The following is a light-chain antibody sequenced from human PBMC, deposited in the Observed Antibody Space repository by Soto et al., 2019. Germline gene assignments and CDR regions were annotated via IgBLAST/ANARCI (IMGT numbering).Light chain of an antibody. V-gene: IGKV1-6*01. Sequence: AIQMTQSPSSLSASVGDRVTITCRASQGIRNDLGWYQQKPGEAPQLLIYDASSLQSGVPSRFSGSGSGTDFTLTINSLQPEDFATYYCLQDYNYPRTFGQGTKVDIK. CDR2: DAS. CDR3: LQDYNYPRT. CDR1: QGIRND. J-gene: IGKJ1*01.